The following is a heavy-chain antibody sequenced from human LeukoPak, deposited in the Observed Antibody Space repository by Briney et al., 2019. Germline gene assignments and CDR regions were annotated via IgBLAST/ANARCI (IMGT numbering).Heavy chain of an antibody. J-gene: IGHJ4*02. CDR3: ARRNDYYDSKAFDY. Sequence: SETLSLTCTVSGGSISSYYWSWIRQPPGKGLEWIGYIYYSGSTNYNPSLKSRVTISVDTSKNQFSLKLSSVTAADTAVYYCARRNDYYDSKAFDYWGQGTLVTVSS. D-gene: IGHD3-22*01. CDR1: GGSISSYY. V-gene: IGHV4-59*01. CDR2: IYYSGST.